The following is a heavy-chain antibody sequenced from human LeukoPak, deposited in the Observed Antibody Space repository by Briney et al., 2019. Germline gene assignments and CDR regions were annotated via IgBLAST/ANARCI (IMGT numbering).Heavy chain of an antibody. CDR3: ARDLGYCSGGSCDDAFDI. Sequence: PSQTLSLTCTVSGGSISSGGYYWSWICQHPGQGLEWIGYIYYSGSTYYNPSLKSRVTISVDTSKNQFSLKLSSVTASDTAVYYCARDLGYCSGGSCDDAFDIWGQGTMVTVSS. V-gene: IGHV4-31*03. CDR2: IYYSGST. J-gene: IGHJ3*02. D-gene: IGHD2-15*01. CDR1: GGSISSGGYY.